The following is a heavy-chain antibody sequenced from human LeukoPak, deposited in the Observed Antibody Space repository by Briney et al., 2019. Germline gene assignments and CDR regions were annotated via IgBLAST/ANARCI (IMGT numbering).Heavy chain of an antibody. Sequence: ASVKVSCKASGYTFTGYYMHWVRQAPGQGLEWMGWINPNSGGTNYAQKFQGRVTMTRDTSISTAYMELRRLRSDDTAVYYCARAYYYDSSGYYEKVDYWGQGTLVTVSS. CDR1: GYTFTGYY. V-gene: IGHV1-2*02. CDR2: INPNSGGT. CDR3: ARAYYYDSSGYYEKVDY. D-gene: IGHD3-22*01. J-gene: IGHJ4*02.